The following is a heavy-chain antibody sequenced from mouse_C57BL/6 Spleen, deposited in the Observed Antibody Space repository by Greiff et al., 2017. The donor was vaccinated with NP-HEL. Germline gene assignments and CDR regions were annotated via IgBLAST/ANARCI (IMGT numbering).Heavy chain of an antibody. J-gene: IGHJ1*03. V-gene: IGHV3-1*01. CDR3: ARPGSSYGWYFDV. CDR1: GYSITSGYD. Sequence: EVQLKESGPGMVKPSQSLSLTCTVTGYSITSGYDWHWIRHFPGNKLEWMGYISYSGSTNYNPSLKSRISITHDTSKNHFFLKLNSVTTEDTATYYCARPGSSYGWYFDVWGTGTTVTVSS. D-gene: IGHD1-1*01. CDR2: ISYSGST.